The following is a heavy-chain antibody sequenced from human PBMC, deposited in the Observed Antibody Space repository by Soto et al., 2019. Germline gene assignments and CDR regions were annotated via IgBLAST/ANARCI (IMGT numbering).Heavy chain of an antibody. D-gene: IGHD6-6*01. CDR1: GGSISTYY. V-gene: IGHV4-59*08. J-gene: IGHJ5*01. CDR3: GRHAEYSDNWFDS. Sequence: QVQLQETGPGLVKPSETLSLTCTVSGGSISTYYWGWIRQPPGKALGWIGYIHHSGTTKYNPSLESRVTIAVDTTKNQFSQKLTSVTAAATAVYYCGRHAEYSDNWFDSWGQGSLVTVSS. CDR2: IHHSGTT.